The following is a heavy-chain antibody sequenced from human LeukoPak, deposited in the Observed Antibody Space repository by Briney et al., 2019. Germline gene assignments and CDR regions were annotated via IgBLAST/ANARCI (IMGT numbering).Heavy chain of an antibody. CDR2: INPHSGGT. CDR1: GYTFTDYY. CDR3: ARASARPDY. D-gene: IGHD6-6*01. V-gene: IGHV1-2*02. J-gene: IGHJ4*02. Sequence: ASVKVSCKASGYTFTDYYMHWVRQAPGRGLEWMGWINPHSGGTDHAQKFQGRVTMTRDTSISTAYMELSRLRSDDTAVYYCARASARPDYWGQGTLVTVSS.